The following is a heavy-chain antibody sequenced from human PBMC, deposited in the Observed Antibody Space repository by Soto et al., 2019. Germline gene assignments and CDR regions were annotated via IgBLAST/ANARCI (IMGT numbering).Heavy chain of an antibody. CDR3: ARHGHWAPFDD. V-gene: IGHV4-34*01. CDR2: INHSGST. Sequence: SETLSLTCAVYGGSFSGYYWSWSRQPPGKGLEWIGEINHSGSTNYNPSLKSRVILSVDTSKNQFSLRLSSVTAADTAVYYCARHGHWAPFDDWGQGTLVTVSS. J-gene: IGHJ4*02. D-gene: IGHD3-16*01. CDR1: GGSFSGYY.